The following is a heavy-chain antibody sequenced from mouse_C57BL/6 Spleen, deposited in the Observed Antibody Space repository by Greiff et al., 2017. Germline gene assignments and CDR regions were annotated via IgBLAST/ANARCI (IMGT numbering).Heavy chain of an antibody. CDR2: IWSGGST. J-gene: IGHJ2*01. Sequence: VQLQQSGPGLVLPSQSLSITCTVSGFSLTSYGVHWVRQSPGKGLEWLGVIWSGGSTDYNAAFISRLSISKDNSECQVFCKMNSLQADDTAIYYWARNGPHDDGSSSFDYWGQGTTLTVSS. V-gene: IGHV2-2*01. D-gene: IGHD1-1*01. CDR1: GFSLTSYG. CDR3: ARNGPHDDGSSSFDY.